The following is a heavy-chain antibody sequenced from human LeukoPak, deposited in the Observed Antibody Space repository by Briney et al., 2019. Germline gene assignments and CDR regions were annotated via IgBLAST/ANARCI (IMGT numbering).Heavy chain of an antibody. D-gene: IGHD5-24*01. V-gene: IGHV3-11*01. Sequence: PGGSLRLSCAASGFTFSDCYMSWIRQAPGKGLEWVSYISSSGSTIYYADSVKGRFTISRDNAKNSLYLQMNSLRAEDTAVYYCARDRRDGYNWDYYYYMDVWGKGTTVTISS. CDR2: ISSSGSTI. CDR1: GFTFSDCY. CDR3: ARDRRDGYNWDYYYYMDV. J-gene: IGHJ6*03.